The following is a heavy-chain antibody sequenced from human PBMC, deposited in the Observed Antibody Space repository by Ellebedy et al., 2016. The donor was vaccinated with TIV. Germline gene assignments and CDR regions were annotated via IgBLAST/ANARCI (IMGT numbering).Heavy chain of an antibody. J-gene: IGHJ4*02. CDR3: AKDRTSGDGYWVFDN. V-gene: IGHV3-23*01. Sequence: GESLKISCAASGFTFNNYAMSWVRQAPGKGLEWVSTISNTGSRKYYADSVKGRFTISRDNSKRTVDLQMRSVRAEDTAVYFCAKDRTSGDGYWVFDNWGQGTLVSVSS. D-gene: IGHD5-18*01. CDR1: GFTFNNYA. CDR2: ISNTGSRK.